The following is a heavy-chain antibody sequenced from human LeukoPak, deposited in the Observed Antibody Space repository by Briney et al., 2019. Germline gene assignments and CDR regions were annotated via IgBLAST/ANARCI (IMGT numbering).Heavy chain of an antibody. CDR1: GGSISSDNYY. Sequence: PSQTLSLTCTVSGGSISSDNYYYSGIRQSAGKGLEWIGRIYTSGSTNYNPSLKSRVTISVDTSKNQFSLKLSSVTAADTAVYYCARGGDGVFDYWGQGTLVTVSS. V-gene: IGHV4-61*02. D-gene: IGHD5-24*01. J-gene: IGHJ4*02. CDR2: IYTSGST. CDR3: ARGGDGVFDY.